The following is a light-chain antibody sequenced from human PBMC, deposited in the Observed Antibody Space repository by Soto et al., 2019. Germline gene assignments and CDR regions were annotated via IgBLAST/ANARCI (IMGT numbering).Light chain of an antibody. Sequence: QSVLTQPASVSGSPGQSITISCTGTSSDVGGYNYVSWYQQHPGKAPKLMIYEVSNRPSGVSNRFSGSKSGNTAPLTISGLQAEDEADYYCSSYTSSSTLEVFGTGTKLTVL. V-gene: IGLV2-14*01. CDR1: SSDVGGYNY. CDR2: EVS. J-gene: IGLJ1*01. CDR3: SSYTSSSTLEV.